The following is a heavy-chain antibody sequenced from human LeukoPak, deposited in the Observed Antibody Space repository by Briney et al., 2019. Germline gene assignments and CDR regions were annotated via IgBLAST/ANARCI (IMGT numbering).Heavy chain of an antibody. V-gene: IGHV3-48*03. CDR1: GFTFSSYE. D-gene: IGHD3-10*02. Sequence: GGSLRLSCAASGFTFSSYEMNWVRQAPGKGLEWVSYISSSGSAIYYADSVKGRFTISRDNAKNSLYLQMNSLRAEDTAVYYCAELGITMIGGVGGKGTTVTISS. CDR2: ISSSGSAI. J-gene: IGHJ6*04. CDR3: AELGITMIGGV.